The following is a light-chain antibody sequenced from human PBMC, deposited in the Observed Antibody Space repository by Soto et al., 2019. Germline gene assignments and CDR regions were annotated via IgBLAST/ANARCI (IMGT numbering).Light chain of an antibody. CDR3: QYYGNSRIT. CDR2: DAS. Sequence: EIVLTQSPATLSLSPGERATLSCRASQSVSSYLAWYQQKPGQAPRLLIYDASSRATGIPDRFSGSGSETDFTLTINRLEPEDFAVYYCQYYGNSRITFGQGTRLEIK. CDR1: QSVSSY. V-gene: IGKV3-20*01. J-gene: IGKJ5*01.